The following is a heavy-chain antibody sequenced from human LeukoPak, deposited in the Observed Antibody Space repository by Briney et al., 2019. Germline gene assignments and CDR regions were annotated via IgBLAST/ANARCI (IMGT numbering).Heavy chain of an antibody. V-gene: IGHV1-2*02. CDR1: GYTFTGYY. Sequence: ASVKVSCRASGYTFTGYYMHWVRQAPGQGLEWMGWINPNSGGTNYAQKFQGRVTMTRDTSISTAYMELSRLRSDDTAVYYCARQSLSPLYYYYMDVWGKGTTVTVSS. CDR3: ARQSLSPLYYYYMDV. J-gene: IGHJ6*03. CDR2: INPNSGGT.